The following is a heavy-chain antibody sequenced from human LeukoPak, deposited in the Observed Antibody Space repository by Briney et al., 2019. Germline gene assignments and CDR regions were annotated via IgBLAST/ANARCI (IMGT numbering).Heavy chain of an antibody. D-gene: IGHD6-19*01. CDR2: IIPILGIA. J-gene: IGHJ4*02. CDR1: GGTFSSYA. Sequence: ASVKVSCKASGGTFSSYAISWVRQAPGQGLEWMGRIIPILGIANYAQKFQGRVTITADKSTSTAYMELSSLRSEDTAVYYCAREGNSSGWCGVYWGQGTLVTVSS. CDR3: AREGNSSGWCGVY. V-gene: IGHV1-69*04.